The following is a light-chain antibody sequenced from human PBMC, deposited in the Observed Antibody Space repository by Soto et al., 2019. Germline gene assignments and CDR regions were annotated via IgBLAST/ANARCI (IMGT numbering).Light chain of an antibody. J-gene: IGKJ4*01. Sequence: ERVMTQSPATLSVSPGERATLSCRASQSVGGDLAWYQQKPGQAPRLLTYGASSRAPGIPDRFSGSGSGTEFTLTISSLQSEDSAVYYCQQYENWPQLTFGGGTKVDIK. CDR1: QSVGGD. CDR3: QQYENWPQLT. CDR2: GAS. V-gene: IGKV3-15*01.